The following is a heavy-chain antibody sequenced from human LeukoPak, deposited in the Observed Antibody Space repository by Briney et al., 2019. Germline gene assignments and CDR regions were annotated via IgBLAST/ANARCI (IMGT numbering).Heavy chain of an antibody. CDR2: IIPIFGTA. CDR1: GGTLCSYA. Sequence: ASVKVSCKSSGGTLCSYAISWVRQAPGQGVEWMGGIIPIFGTANYAQKFQGRVTITADESTSTAYMELSSLRSEDTAVYYCARVPVGATTGYYFDYWGQGTLVTVSS. J-gene: IGHJ4*02. V-gene: IGHV1-69*13. D-gene: IGHD1-26*01. CDR3: ARVPVGATTGYYFDY.